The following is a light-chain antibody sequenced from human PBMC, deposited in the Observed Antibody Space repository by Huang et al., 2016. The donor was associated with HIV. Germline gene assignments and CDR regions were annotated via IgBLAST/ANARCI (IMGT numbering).Light chain of an antibody. J-gene: IGKJ1*01. V-gene: IGKV3-15*01. Sequence: ELVMTQSPDTLSVSPGKRATLSCTASQDVASNVAWYQQQPGQPPSLLIFAANTRATSGPARFSASGSGTEFTLTIDSLQSEDFALYYCQQYNAWPRTFGQGTRVEV. CDR3: QQYNAWPRT. CDR1: QDVASN. CDR2: AAN.